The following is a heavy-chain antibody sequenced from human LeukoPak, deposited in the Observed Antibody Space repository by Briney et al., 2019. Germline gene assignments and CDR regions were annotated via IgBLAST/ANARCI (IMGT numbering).Heavy chain of an antibody. CDR2: IIPIFGTA. Sequence: SVKVSCKASGGTFSSYAISWVRQAPGQGLEGMGGIIPIFGTANYAQKFQGRVTITADKSTSTAYMELSSLRSEDTAVYYCARAAGVLLWFGELSHRAFDIWGQGTMVTVPS. J-gene: IGHJ3*02. D-gene: IGHD3-10*01. CDR3: ARAAGVLLWFGELSHRAFDI. V-gene: IGHV1-69*06. CDR1: GGTFSSYA.